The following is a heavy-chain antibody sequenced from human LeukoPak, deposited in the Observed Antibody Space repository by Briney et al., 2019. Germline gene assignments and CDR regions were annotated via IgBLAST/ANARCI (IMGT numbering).Heavy chain of an antibody. CDR2: IRDDGTKK. V-gene: IGHV3-33*01. CDR1: GFTFRTYG. Sequence: GGSLRLSCAASGFTFRTYGIHWVRQAPGKGLEWVAVIRDDGTKKYYADSVKGRFSISRDNSKNTLYLQMNSLRAEDTAVYYCARESNSGYYLSYWGQGTLVTVSS. J-gene: IGHJ4*02. D-gene: IGHD3-22*01. CDR3: ARESNSGYYLSY.